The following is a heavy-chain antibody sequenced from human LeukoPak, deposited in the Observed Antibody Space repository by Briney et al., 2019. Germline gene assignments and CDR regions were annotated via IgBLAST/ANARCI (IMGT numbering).Heavy chain of an antibody. D-gene: IGHD5-12*01. J-gene: IGHJ4*02. Sequence: PGGSLRLSCATSGFIFSSYAMSWVRQTPGKGLECVSTISGSGGSTCYADSVKGRFTISRDNSKNTLYLQMNTLRAEDTAIYFCARDREWLRPQDYWGQGTLVTVSS. CDR1: GFIFSSYA. CDR3: ARDREWLRPQDY. V-gene: IGHV3-23*01. CDR2: ISGSGGST.